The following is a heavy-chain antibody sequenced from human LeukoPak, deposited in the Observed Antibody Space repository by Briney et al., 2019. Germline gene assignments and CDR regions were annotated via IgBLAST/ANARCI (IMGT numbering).Heavy chain of an antibody. CDR3: AKDPHIVVAWTGY. J-gene: IGHJ4*02. Sequence: PGGSLRLSCASSGFTFSSYSMHWVRQAPGKGLEWVAVISYDGSNKYYADSVKGRFTISRDNSKNTLYLQMNSLRAEDAAVYYCAKDPHIVVAWTGYWGQGTLVTVSS. V-gene: IGHV3-30*18. D-gene: IGHD2-21*01. CDR1: GFTFSSYS. CDR2: ISYDGSNK.